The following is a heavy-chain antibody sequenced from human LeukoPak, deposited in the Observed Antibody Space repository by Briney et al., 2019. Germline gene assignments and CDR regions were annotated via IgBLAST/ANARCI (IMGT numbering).Heavy chain of an antibody. Sequence: PSETLSLTCTVSGGSISSGGYYWSWIRQHPGKGLEWIGYIYYSGSTYYNPSLKSRVTISVDTSKNQFSLKLSSVTAADTAVYYCARDRSSSQHPNWFDPWGQGTLATVSS. CDR2: IYYSGST. CDR3: ARDRSSSQHPNWFDP. J-gene: IGHJ5*02. V-gene: IGHV4-31*03. CDR1: GGSISSGGYY. D-gene: IGHD6-6*01.